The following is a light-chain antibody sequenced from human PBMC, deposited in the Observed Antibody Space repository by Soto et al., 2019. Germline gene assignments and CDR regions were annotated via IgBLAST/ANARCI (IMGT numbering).Light chain of an antibody. V-gene: IGKV3-11*01. CDR1: ESISSF. J-gene: IGKJ1*01. CDR2: DAS. Sequence: EIVLTQIPATLSLSPGERATLSCKASESISSFLAWYQHKPGQAPRLLIYDASSRAAGVPSRFRGSGSGADFSLTIVILEPEDFAVYYCQHRSGWWTFGQGTKV. CDR3: QHRSGWWT.